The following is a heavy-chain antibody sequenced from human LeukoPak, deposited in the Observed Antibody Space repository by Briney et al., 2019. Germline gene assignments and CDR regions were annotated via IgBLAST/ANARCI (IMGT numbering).Heavy chain of an antibody. CDR3: ARVSRYSSGWVADY. Sequence: GGSLRLSCAASGFTFSNYAMTWVRQAPGKGLEWVSTIGGGPVFYADSVKGRFTISRDDSKNTLFLQMNSLRAEDTAVYYCARVSRYSSGWVADYWGQGTLVTVSS. CDR2: IGGGPV. CDR1: GFTFSNYA. J-gene: IGHJ4*02. D-gene: IGHD6-19*01. V-gene: IGHV3-23*01.